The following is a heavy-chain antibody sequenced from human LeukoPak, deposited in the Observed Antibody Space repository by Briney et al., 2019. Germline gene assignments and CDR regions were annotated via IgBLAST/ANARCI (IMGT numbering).Heavy chain of an antibody. Sequence: PGGSLRLSCAASGFTFSSYSMNWVRLAPGKGLEWVSRIKSDGSSTNHADSVHGRFTISRDNAKNTLYLQMNSLRAEDTAVYYCARDIYSTPGDAYWGQGTLVTVSS. CDR2: IKSDGSST. CDR3: ARDIYSTPGDAY. J-gene: IGHJ4*02. V-gene: IGHV3-74*01. CDR1: GFTFSSYS. D-gene: IGHD6-13*01.